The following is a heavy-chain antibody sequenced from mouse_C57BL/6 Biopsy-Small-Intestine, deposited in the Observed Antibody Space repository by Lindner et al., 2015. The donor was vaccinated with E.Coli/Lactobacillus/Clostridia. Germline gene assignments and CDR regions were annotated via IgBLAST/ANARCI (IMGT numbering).Heavy chain of an antibody. CDR3: TTGELRLAY. D-gene: IGHD3-2*02. V-gene: IGHV14-4*01. J-gene: IGHJ3*01. CDR1: GFNIKDDN. Sequence: VQLQESGTELVRPGASVKLSCTSSGFNIKDDNMYWVKQRPEQGLEWIGWIDPENGETEYASKFQGKATITADTSSNTAYLQLSSLTSEDTAVYYCTTGELRLAYWGQGTLVTVSA. CDR2: IDPENGET.